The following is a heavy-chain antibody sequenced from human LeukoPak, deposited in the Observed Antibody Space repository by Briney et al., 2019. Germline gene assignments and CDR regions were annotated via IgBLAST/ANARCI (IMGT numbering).Heavy chain of an antibody. D-gene: IGHD3-22*01. CDR2: INPNSGGT. CDR3: ARERYYYDSSGYPYYFDY. Sequence: GASVKVPCKASGYTFTGYYMHWVRQAPGQGLEWMGWINPNSGGTNYAQKFQGRVTMTRDTSISTAYMELSRLRSDDTAVYYCARERYYYDSSGYPYYFDYWGQGTLVTVSS. CDR1: GYTFTGYY. V-gene: IGHV1-2*02. J-gene: IGHJ4*02.